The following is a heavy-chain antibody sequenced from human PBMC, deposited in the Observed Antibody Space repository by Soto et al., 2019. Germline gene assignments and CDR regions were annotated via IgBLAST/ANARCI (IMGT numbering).Heavy chain of an antibody. CDR1: GGTFSSYA. J-gene: IGHJ2*01. V-gene: IGHV1-69*01. CDR3: ARDGSGYSYGYGYWFLVF. Sequence: QVQLVQSGAEVKKPGSSVKVSCKASGGTFSSYAISWVRQAPGQGLEWMGGIIPIFGTANYAQKFQGRVTITADESTSIAYMELSSLRSEDTAVYYCARDGSGYSYGYGYWFLVFWCRGTLVTVSS. CDR2: IIPIFGTA. D-gene: IGHD5-18*01.